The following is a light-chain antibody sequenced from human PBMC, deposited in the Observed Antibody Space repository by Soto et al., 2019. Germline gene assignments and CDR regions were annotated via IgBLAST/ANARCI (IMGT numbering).Light chain of an antibody. V-gene: IGLV2-14*01. J-gene: IGLJ1*01. CDR3: SSYTSSSTYV. CDR1: SGDVGGYNY. Sequence: QSALTQPASVSGSPGQSITISCTGTSGDVGGYNYVSWYQQHPGKATKLMIYDVSNRPSGVSNRFSGSKPGNTASLTISGLQAEDEADYYCSSYTSSSTYVFGTGTKVTVL. CDR2: DVS.